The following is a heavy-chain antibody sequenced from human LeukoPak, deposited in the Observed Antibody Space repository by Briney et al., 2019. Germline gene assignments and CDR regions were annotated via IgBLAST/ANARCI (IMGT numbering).Heavy chain of an antibody. CDR2: ISSSSSYI. V-gene: IGHV3-21*01. D-gene: IGHD3-22*01. CDR1: GFTFSSYS. CDR3: ARPYDTRGYFPDY. Sequence: GGSLRLSCAASGFTFSSYSMNWVRQAPGKGLEWVSSISSSSSYIYYADSVKGRFTISRDNAKNSLYLQMNSLGAEDTAVYYCARPYDTRGYFPDYWGQGTLVTVSS. J-gene: IGHJ4*02.